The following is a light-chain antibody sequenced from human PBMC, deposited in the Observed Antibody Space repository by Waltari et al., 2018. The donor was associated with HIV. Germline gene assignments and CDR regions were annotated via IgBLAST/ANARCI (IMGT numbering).Light chain of an antibody. CDR3: CSYAGTYTYVL. V-gene: IGLV2-11*01. CDR1: SSDVGGYDS. CDR2: EVI. Sequence: QSALTQPRSVSGSPGQSVTISCTGTSSDVGGYDSVSWYLQHPGKVPKLIISEVIKRPSGVPDRSSGSKSGNTASLTISGLQTEDEADYFCCSYAGTYTYVLFGGGTKLTVL. J-gene: IGLJ3*02.